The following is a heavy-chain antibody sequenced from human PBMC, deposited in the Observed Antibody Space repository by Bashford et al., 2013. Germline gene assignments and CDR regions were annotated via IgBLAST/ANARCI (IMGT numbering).Heavy chain of an antibody. D-gene: IGHD2-2*01. V-gene: IGHV1-24*01. CDR1: GYTLTELS. CDR2: FDPEDGET. Sequence: ASVKVSCKVSGYTLTELSMHWVRQAPGKGLEWMGGFDPEDGETIYAQKFQGRVTITRDTSASTAYMELSSLRSEDTAVYYCARVDWVCGSSTSCYGAYYYGMDVWGQGTTVTVSS. CDR3: ARVDWVCGSSTSCYGAYYYGMDV. J-gene: IGHJ6*02.